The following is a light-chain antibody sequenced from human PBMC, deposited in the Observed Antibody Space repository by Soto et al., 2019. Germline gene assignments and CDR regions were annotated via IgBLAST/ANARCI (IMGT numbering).Light chain of an antibody. Sequence: DIQMTQSPSTLSASVGDRVTITCRASQSIDSWLAWYQHKPGKAPKLLIFKASTLETGVPSRFSGSGSETEFTLPISSLQPDDSATYYCQPYNNYSRTFGQGTKVEIK. CDR1: QSIDSW. CDR3: QPYNNYSRT. V-gene: IGKV1-5*03. J-gene: IGKJ1*01. CDR2: KAS.